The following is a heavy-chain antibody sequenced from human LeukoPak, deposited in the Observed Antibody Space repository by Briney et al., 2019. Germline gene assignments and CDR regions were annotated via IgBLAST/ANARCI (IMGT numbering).Heavy chain of an antibody. V-gene: IGHV1-8*01. CDR2: MNPNSGNT. CDR3: ARGISGITIFGVVTSTWFDP. CDR1: GYTFTSYD. J-gene: IGHJ5*02. Sequence: ASVKVSCKASGYTFTSYDLNWVRQATGQGLEWMGWMNPNSGNTGYAQKFQGRVTMTRNTSISTAYMELSSLRSEDTAVYYCARGISGITIFGVVTSTWFDPWGQGTLVTVSS. D-gene: IGHD3-3*01.